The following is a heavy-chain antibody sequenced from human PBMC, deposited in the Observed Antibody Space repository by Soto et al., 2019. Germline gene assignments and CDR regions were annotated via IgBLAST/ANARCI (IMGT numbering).Heavy chain of an antibody. CDR3: AKSPQYCSGGSCYSDYYYYYMDV. CDR1: GFTFSSCA. J-gene: IGHJ6*03. V-gene: IGHV3-23*01. D-gene: IGHD2-15*01. CDR2: ISGSGGST. Sequence: GGSLRLSCAASGFTFSSCAMSWVRQAPGKGLEWVSAISGSGGSTYYADSVKGRFTISRDNSKNTLYLQMNSLRAEDTAVYYCAKSPQYCSGGSCYSDYYYYYMDVWGKGTTVTVSS.